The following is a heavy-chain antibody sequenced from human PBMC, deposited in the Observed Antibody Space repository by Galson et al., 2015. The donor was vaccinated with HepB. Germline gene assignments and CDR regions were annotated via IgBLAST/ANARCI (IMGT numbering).Heavy chain of an antibody. CDR2: IYYSGST. Sequence: ETLSLTCTVSGGSISSYYWSWIRQPPGKGLEWIGYIYYSGSTNYNPSLKSRVTISVDTSKNQFSLKLSSVTAADTAVYYCARGQSIFGAAAGSGAFDIWGQGTMVTVSS. CDR1: GGSISSYY. D-gene: IGHD6-13*01. J-gene: IGHJ3*02. V-gene: IGHV4-59*01. CDR3: ARGQSIFGAAAGSGAFDI.